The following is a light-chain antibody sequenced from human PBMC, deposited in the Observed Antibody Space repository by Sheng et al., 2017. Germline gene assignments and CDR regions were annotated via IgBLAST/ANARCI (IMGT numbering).Light chain of an antibody. J-gene: IGKJ1*01. CDR3: QQYNDWPRT. CDR2: GAS. V-gene: IGKV3-15*01. CDR1: QSVRNN. Sequence: EIMMTQSPVTLSVSPGERVTLSCRASQSVRNNLAWYQQRPGQAPRLLISGASTRATGIPARFSGSGSGTEFTLTISSLQSEDFAVYYCQQYNDWPRTFGQGTKVDIK.